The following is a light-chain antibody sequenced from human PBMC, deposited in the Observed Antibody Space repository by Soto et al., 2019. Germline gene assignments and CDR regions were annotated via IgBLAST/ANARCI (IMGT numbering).Light chain of an antibody. V-gene: IGKV3-15*01. CDR1: QSVSSN. CDR2: GAS. CDR3: QQYNKWPPIT. Sequence: EIVMTQSPATLSMSLGERATLSCRASQSVSSNLAWYQQKPGQAPRLLIYGASTRATGIPARFSGSGSGTEFTLTISSLQSEDFAVYYCQQYNKWPPITFGQGTRLEI. J-gene: IGKJ5*01.